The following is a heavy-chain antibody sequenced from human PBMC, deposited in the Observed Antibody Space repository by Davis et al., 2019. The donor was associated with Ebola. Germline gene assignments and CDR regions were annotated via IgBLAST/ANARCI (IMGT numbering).Heavy chain of an antibody. CDR2: INPSGGST. V-gene: IGHV1-46*01. Sequence: ASVKVSCKASGYTFTNYYMHWVRQAPGQGLEWMGIINPSGGSTSYAQKFQGRVTMTRDTSTSTVYMELSSLRSEDTAVYYCAREVVVVVAANSQYYYGMDVWGKGTTVTVSS. J-gene: IGHJ6*04. D-gene: IGHD2-15*01. CDR3: AREVVVVVAANSQYYYGMDV. CDR1: GYTFTNYY.